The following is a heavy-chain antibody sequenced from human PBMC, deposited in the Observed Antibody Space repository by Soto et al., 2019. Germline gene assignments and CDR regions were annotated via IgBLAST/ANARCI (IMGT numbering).Heavy chain of an antibody. CDR3: TSAAQFCSYSSGWCHFDY. J-gene: IGHJ4*02. CDR2: IKSKTDGGTT. D-gene: IGHD6-19*01. V-gene: IGHV3-15*07. Sequence: PGGSLRLSCAASGFTFSNAWMNWVRQAPGKGLEWVGRIKSKTDGGTTDYAAPVKGRFTISRDDSKNTLYLQMNSLKTEDTAVYYCTSAAQFCSYSSGWCHFDYWGQGTLVTVSS. CDR1: GFTFSNAW.